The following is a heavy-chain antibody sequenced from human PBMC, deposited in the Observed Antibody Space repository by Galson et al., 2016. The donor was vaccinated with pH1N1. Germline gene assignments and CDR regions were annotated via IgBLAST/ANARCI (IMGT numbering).Heavy chain of an antibody. CDR2: ISPIFGSI. J-gene: IGHJ6*02. D-gene: IGHD3-10*01. Sequence: SVKVSCKASGVTFTIYTIAWVRQAPGQGLEWMGGISPIFGSINYAQRFQGRVTVSADIFTNTAYMELSRLRSEDTAIYYCATAGPLVREILYYSYAMDVWGQGTTVTVSS. CDR1: GVTFTIYT. CDR3: ATAGPLVREILYYSYAMDV. V-gene: IGHV1-69*06.